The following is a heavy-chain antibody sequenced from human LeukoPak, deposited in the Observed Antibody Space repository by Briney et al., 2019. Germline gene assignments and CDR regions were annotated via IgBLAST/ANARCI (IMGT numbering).Heavy chain of an antibody. Sequence: GGSLRLSSAASGFTFSSYEMNWVRQAPGKGLEWVSYISSSGSTIYYADSVKGRFTISRDNAKNSLYLQMNSLRAEDTAVYYCAELGITMVGGVWGKGTTVTISS. J-gene: IGHJ6*04. CDR3: AELGITMVGGV. CDR2: ISSSGSTI. V-gene: IGHV3-48*03. CDR1: GFTFSSYE. D-gene: IGHD3-10*02.